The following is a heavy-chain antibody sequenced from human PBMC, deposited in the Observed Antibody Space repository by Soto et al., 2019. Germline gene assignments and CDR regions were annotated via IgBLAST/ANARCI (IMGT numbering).Heavy chain of an antibody. D-gene: IGHD2-15*01. J-gene: IGHJ6*02. CDR1: GGTFSSYA. CDR3: ARGGYSPDYYYYGMDV. Sequence: PSVKVSCKASGGTFSSYAISWVRQAPGQGLEWMGGIIPIFGTANYAQKFQGRVTITADKSTSTAYMELSSLRSEDTAVYYCARGGYSPDYYYYGMDVWGQGTTVTVSS. V-gene: IGHV1-69*06. CDR2: IIPIFGTA.